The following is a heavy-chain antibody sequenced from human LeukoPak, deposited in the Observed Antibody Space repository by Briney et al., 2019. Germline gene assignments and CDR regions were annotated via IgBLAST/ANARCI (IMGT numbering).Heavy chain of an antibody. D-gene: IGHD3-22*01. CDR1: GYTFTSYG. J-gene: IGHJ4*02. CDR3: ARPYYDSSAPPYDY. V-gene: IGHV1-18*01. CDR2: ISAYNGNT. Sequence: ASVKVSCKASGYTFTSYGISGVRQAPGQGLEWMGWISAYNGNTNYAQKLQGRVTMTTDTSTSTAYMELRSLRSDDTAVYYCARPYYDSSAPPYDYWGQGTLVTVSS.